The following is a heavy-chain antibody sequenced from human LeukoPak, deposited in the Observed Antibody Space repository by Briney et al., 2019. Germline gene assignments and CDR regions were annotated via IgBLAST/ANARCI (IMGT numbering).Heavy chain of an antibody. V-gene: IGHV1-2*02. Sequence: ASVKVSCKASGYTFTGYYMHWVRQAPGQGLEWMGWINPNSGGTNYAQKFRGRVTMTRDTSISTAYMELSRLRSDDTAVYYCARGTMVRGVSLDYWGQGTLVTVSS. CDR3: ARGTMVRGVSLDY. CDR1: GYTFTGYY. J-gene: IGHJ4*02. CDR2: INPNSGGT. D-gene: IGHD3-10*01.